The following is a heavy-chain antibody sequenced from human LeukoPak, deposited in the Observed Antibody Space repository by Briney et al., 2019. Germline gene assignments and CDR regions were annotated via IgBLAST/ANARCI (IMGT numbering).Heavy chain of an antibody. CDR3: ATDIRSSPLGF. CDR2: ISGSGGST. V-gene: IGHV3-23*01. Sequence: GGSLRLSCAASGFTFSSYAMSWVRQAPGKGLEWVSAISGSGGSTYYADSVKGRFTISRDSSNNTLFLQMSNLRADDSGLYYYATDIRSSPLGFWGHGTLVTVSS. CDR1: GFTFSSYA. D-gene: IGHD3-9*01. J-gene: IGHJ4*01.